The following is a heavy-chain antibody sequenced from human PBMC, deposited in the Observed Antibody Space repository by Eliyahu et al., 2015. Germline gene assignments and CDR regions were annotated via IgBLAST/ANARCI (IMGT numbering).Heavy chain of an antibody. D-gene: IGHD1-26*01. CDR1: GFTFSPXA. CDR3: APRNSGNYYDY. Sequence: EVQLLESGGGLVQPGGSLXLXXAAXGFTFSPXAMSWVRQAPGKGLEWVAAISASGGNTYYADSVKGRFTISRDNSKSTLYLQMNSLRAEDTAVYYCAPRNSGNYYDYWGQGTQVTVSS. CDR2: ISASGGNT. J-gene: IGHJ4*02. V-gene: IGHV3-23*01.